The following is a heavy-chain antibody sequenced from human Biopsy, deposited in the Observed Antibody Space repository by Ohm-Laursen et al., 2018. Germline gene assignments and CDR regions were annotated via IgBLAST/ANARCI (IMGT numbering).Heavy chain of an antibody. CDR2: ISYSGNT. CDR3: ATTTMDTSGWYGNYFDS. J-gene: IGHJ4*02. D-gene: IGHD6-19*01. Sequence: SDTLSLTCTVSSGSISSYYWSWIRQPLGKGLEWIGYISYSGNTNYNPSLKSRVTMSVDTSKNQFSLKVYSVTAADTAIYYCATTTMDTSGWYGNYFDSWGQGALVTVSS. CDR1: SGSISSYY. V-gene: IGHV4-59*08.